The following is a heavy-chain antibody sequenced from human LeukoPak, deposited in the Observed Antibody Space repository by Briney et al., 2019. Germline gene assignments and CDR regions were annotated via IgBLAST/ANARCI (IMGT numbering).Heavy chain of an antibody. CDR2: IYYSGST. J-gene: IGHJ4*02. V-gene: IGHV4-39*01. Sequence: SETLSLTCTVSGGSISSSSYYWGWIRQPPGKGLEWIGSIYYSGSTYYNPSLKSRVTISVDTSKNQFSLKLSSVTAADTAVYYCARLVSRRGYYFDYWGQGTPVTVSS. D-gene: IGHD6-6*01. CDR1: GGSISSSSYY. CDR3: ARLVSRRGYYFDY.